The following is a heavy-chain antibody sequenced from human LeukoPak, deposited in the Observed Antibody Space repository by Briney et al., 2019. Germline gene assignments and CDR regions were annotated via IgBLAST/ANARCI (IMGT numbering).Heavy chain of an antibody. V-gene: IGHV4-59*01. CDR2: IYYSGST. CDR1: GGSISSYY. CDR3: AREQGIYYYDSSGFDY. Sequence: SETLSLTCTVSGGSISSYYWSWIRQPPGKGLEWIGYIYYSGSTNYNPSLKSRVTISVDTSKNQFSLTLSSVTAADTAVYYCAREQGIYYYDSSGFDYWGQGTLVTVSS. J-gene: IGHJ4*02. D-gene: IGHD3-22*01.